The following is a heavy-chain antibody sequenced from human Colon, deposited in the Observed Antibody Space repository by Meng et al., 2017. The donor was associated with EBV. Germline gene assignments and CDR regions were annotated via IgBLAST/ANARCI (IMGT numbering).Heavy chain of an antibody. CDR1: GGSSTSTSSY. Sequence: LHLQASGPGLVQPSATLSVPLTISGGSSTSTSSYWGWVRQPPGKGLEWIGSIYYRGSTNYNPSLKSRISMSVDMSKNQFSLKVNSVTAADTAIYYCVISSHNWGQGTLVTVSS. D-gene: IGHD3-3*02. CDR3: VISSHN. V-gene: IGHV4-39*07. CDR2: IYYRGST. J-gene: IGHJ4*02.